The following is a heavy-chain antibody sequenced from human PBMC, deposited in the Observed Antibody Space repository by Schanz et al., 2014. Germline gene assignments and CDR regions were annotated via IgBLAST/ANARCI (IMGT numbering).Heavy chain of an antibody. CDR1: GFTFSTYA. V-gene: IGHV3-23*01. CDR2: ISGSGGRT. Sequence: EVQLLDSGGGLVQPGGSLRLSCAASGFTFSTYAMSWVRQAPGKGLEWVSAISGSGGRTYYADSVKGRFTISRDNSENTLYLQMNSLSADDTAVFYCAKGMGYCSGGTCYDYYYYGLDVWGQGTTVTVSS. D-gene: IGHD2-15*01. J-gene: IGHJ6*02. CDR3: AKGMGYCSGGTCYDYYYYGLDV.